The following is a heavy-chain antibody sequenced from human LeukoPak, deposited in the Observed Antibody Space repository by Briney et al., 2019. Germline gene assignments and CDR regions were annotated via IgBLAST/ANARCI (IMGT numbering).Heavy chain of an antibody. J-gene: IGHJ4*02. CDR3: ARERPGSSGWYTH. CDR2: IFPGDSDT. V-gene: IGHV5-51*01. Sequence: GESLKISCKGSGYSFTSYWIGWVRQMPGKGLEWMGIIFPGDSDTRYSPSFLREVTFSVDMSTATAYLEWSSLKASDSAMYFCARERPGSSGWYTHWGQGTLVTVSS. CDR1: GYSFTSYW. D-gene: IGHD6-19*01.